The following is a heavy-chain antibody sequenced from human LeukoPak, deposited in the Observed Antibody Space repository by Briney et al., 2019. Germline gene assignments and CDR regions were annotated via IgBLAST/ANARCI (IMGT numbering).Heavy chain of an antibody. CDR2: IYYSGST. Sequence: PSETLSLTCTVSGGSISSYYWSWIRQPPGKGLEWIGYIYYSGSTNYNPSLKSRVTISVDTSKNQFSLKLSPVTAADTAVYYCARVGAGYSSSLSRYYYYGMDVWGQGTTVTVSS. D-gene: IGHD6-13*01. CDR1: GGSISSYY. V-gene: IGHV4-59*01. CDR3: ARVGAGYSSSLSRYYYYGMDV. J-gene: IGHJ6*02.